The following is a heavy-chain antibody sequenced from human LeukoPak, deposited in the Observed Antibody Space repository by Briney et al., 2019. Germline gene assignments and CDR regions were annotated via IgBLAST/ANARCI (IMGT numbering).Heavy chain of an antibody. CDR3: AAGTAADY. J-gene: IGHJ4*02. V-gene: IGHV3-74*01. D-gene: IGHD6-13*01. CDR1: GFTFTTYW. Sequence: GGSLRLSCAASGFTFTTYWMHWVRQVPGKGLVWVSHINSDGRRTSYADSVKGRFTISRDNAQNALFLQMNSLRVEDTAVYYCAAGTAADYWGQGTRVAVSS. CDR2: INSDGRRT.